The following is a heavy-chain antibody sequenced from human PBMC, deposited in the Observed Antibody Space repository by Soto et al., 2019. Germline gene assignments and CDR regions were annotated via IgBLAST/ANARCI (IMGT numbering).Heavy chain of an antibody. CDR1: GYTFTSYD. Sequence: QVQLVQSGAEVKKPGASVKVSCKASGYTFTSYDINWVRQATGQGREWMGWMNPNSGNTGYAQKCQGRVLMTRKTYIRTADMELSSLRSEDTAVYYFASRGLRRNYYYYGMDVWGQGTTVTVSS. CDR3: ASRGLRRNYYYYGMDV. V-gene: IGHV1-8*01. J-gene: IGHJ6*02. D-gene: IGHD5-12*01. CDR2: MNPNSGNT.